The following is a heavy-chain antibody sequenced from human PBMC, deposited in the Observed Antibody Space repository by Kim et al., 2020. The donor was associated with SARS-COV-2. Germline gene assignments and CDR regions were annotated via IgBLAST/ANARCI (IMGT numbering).Heavy chain of an antibody. D-gene: IGHD1-20*01. CDR3: AKDFNWPAGS. Sequence: GGSLRLSCAASGFTFSSYSMNWVRQAPGKGLEWVSSIGPSGTGADYADSVRGRFTISRDNAHNSLYLQMTSLRDEDTALYYCAKDFNWPAGSWGQGTLVTVSS. V-gene: IGHV3-48*02. CDR2: IGPSGTGA. CDR1: GFTFSSYS. J-gene: IGHJ5*02.